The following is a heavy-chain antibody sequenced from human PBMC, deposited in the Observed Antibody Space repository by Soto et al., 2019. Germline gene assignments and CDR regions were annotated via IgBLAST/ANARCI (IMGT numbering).Heavy chain of an antibody. J-gene: IGHJ4*02. CDR3: ARGVSGKGDSFDY. D-gene: IGHD3-10*01. CDR1: GGSFSGYY. V-gene: IGHV4-34*01. Sequence: SETLSLTCAVYGGSFSGYYWSWIRQPPGKGLEWIGEINYSGSTNYNPSLKSRVTISVDMSKKQISLNLNSVTAADTAVYYCARGVSGKGDSFDYWGQGTLVTVSS. CDR2: INYSGST.